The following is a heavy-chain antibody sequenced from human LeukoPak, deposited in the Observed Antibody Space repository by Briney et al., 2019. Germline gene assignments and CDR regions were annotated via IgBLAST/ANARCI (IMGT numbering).Heavy chain of an antibody. Sequence: SQTLSLTCTVSGGSISSGSYYWSWIRQPAGKGLEWIGRIYTSGSTNYNPSLKSRVTISVDTSKNQFSLKLSSVTAADTAVYYCARDPSGIVGATLGYWGQGTLVTVSS. D-gene: IGHD1-26*01. J-gene: IGHJ4*02. CDR2: IYTSGST. CDR3: ARDPSGIVGATLGY. V-gene: IGHV4-61*02. CDR1: GGSISSGSYY.